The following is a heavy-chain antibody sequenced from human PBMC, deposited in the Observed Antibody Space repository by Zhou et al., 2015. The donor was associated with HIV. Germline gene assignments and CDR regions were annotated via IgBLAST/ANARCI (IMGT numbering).Heavy chain of an antibody. CDR3: ARAERDYDYVSGDAFDI. D-gene: IGHD3-16*01. CDR1: GGTFSSYA. Sequence: QVQLVQSGAEVKKPGSSVKVSCKASGGTFSSYAISWVRQAPGQGLEWMGGIIPIFGTANYAQKFQGRVTITADESTSTAYMELSSLRSEDTAVYYCARAERDYDYVSGDAFDIWGQGTMVTVSS. V-gene: IGHV1-69*01. CDR2: IIPIFGTA. J-gene: IGHJ3*02.